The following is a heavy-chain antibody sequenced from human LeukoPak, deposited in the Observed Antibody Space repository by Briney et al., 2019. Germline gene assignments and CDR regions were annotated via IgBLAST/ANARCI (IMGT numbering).Heavy chain of an antibody. Sequence: GGSLKLSCVASGFTFSTYVMSWVRQAPGKGLEWVAVAGDSAQTTHYADSVKGRFFVSRDNSRNTVHLQMNSLRAEDTALYFCTKDSFTVIRGVGSGDGFAVWGQGTMVTVSS. CDR1: GFTFSTYV. V-gene: IGHV3-23*01. J-gene: IGHJ3*01. D-gene: IGHD3-10*01. CDR2: AGDSAQTT. CDR3: TKDSFTVIRGVGSGDGFAV.